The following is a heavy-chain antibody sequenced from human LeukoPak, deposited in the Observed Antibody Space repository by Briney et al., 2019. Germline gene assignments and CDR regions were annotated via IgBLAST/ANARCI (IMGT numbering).Heavy chain of an antibody. V-gene: IGHV3-53*04. CDR3: ARDLEGAADY. Sequence: GGSLRLSCAASGFTFSDYAMRWVRQAPGKGLEWVSVIYSGGSTYYADSVKGRFTISRHNSKNTLYLQMNSLRAEDTAVYYCARDLEGAADYWGQGTLVTVSS. CDR1: GFTFSDYA. CDR2: IYSGGST. D-gene: IGHD1-26*01. J-gene: IGHJ4*02.